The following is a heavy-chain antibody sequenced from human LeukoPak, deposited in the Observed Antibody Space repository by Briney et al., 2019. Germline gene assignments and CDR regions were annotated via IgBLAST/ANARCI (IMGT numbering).Heavy chain of an antibody. CDR3: ARHYYDSTGYYYFDY. CDR2: IHDSGST. J-gene: IGHJ4*02. D-gene: IGHD3-22*01. CDR1: GGSSSSSSYY. V-gene: IGHV4-39*01. Sequence: SETLSLTCSVSGGSSSSSSYYWGWIRQPPGKGLEWIGSIHDSGSTYYNPSLKSRVTISVDTSKNQFSLKLSSVTAADTAVYYCARHYYDSTGYYYFDYWGQGTLVTVSS.